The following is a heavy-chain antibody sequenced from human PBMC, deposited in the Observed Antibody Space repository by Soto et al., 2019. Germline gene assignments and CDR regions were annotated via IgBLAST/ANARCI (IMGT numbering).Heavy chain of an antibody. CDR2: INHAEST. D-gene: IGHD3-10*01. J-gene: IGHJ4*02. CDR3: ARFRRNYFDS. CDR1: GDSIIGFY. V-gene: IGHV4-59*01. Sequence: QVQLQESGPGLVKPSETLSLTCTVSGDSIIGFYWGWIRQPPGKGLEWIGYINHAESTYYSPSLQRRVTISLDSSKTQFSLILTSVTAADTAVYFCARFRRNYFDSWGQGTLVTVSS.